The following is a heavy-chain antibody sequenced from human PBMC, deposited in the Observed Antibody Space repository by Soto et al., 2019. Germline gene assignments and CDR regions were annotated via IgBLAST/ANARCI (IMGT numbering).Heavy chain of an antibody. CDR1: GGSFSGYY. Sequence: SETLSLTCAVYGGSFSGYYWSWIRQPPGKGLEWIGEINHSGSTNYNPSLKSRVTISVDTSKNQFSLKLSSVTAADTAVYYCARGKIYYRHNWFDPWGQGTLVTVSS. D-gene: IGHD3-22*01. V-gene: IGHV4-34*01. J-gene: IGHJ5*02. CDR2: INHSGST. CDR3: ARGKIYYRHNWFDP.